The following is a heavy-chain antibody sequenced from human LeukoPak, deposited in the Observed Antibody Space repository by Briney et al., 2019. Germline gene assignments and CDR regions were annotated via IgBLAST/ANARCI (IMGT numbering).Heavy chain of an antibody. V-gene: IGHV4-4*07. Sequence: KASEALSLTCTVSGASISSFYWTWIRQPAGKGLEWIGRIYNSGTTNYNPSLKSRVTMSLDTSNNQSSLRLSSVTAADTAVYYCAREIIRGSDYEANLGYWGRGTLVTVSA. CDR3: AREIIRGSDYEANLGY. CDR1: GASISSFY. J-gene: IGHJ4*02. D-gene: IGHD1-26*01. CDR2: IYNSGTT.